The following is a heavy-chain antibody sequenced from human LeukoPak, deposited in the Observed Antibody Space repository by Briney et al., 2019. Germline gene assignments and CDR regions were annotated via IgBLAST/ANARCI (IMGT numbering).Heavy chain of an antibody. J-gene: IGHJ4*02. CDR3: ARDQSGGVDY. CDR1: GASISSGGYY. CDR2: IYYSGST. Sequence: PSETLSLTCTVSGASISSGGYYWSWIRQHPGKGLEWIGYIYYSGSTYYNPSLKSRVTISVDTSKNQFSLKLSSVTAADTAVYYCARDQSGGVDYWGQGTLVTVSS. V-gene: IGHV4-31*03. D-gene: IGHD1-26*01.